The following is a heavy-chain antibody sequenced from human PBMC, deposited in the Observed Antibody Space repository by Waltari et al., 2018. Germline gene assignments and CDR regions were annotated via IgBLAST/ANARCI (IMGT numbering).Heavy chain of an antibody. V-gene: IGHV1-2*06. CDR1: GYTFTGYY. CDR3: ARSKQLPPGPFDY. J-gene: IGHJ4*02. Sequence: QVQLVQSGAEVKKPGASVKVSCKASGYTFTGYYMHWVRQAPGQGLEWMGRINPNSCGTNYAQKFQGRVTMTRDTSISTAYMELSRLRSDDTAVYYCARSKQLPPGPFDYWGQGTLVTVSS. D-gene: IGHD6-13*01. CDR2: INPNSCGT.